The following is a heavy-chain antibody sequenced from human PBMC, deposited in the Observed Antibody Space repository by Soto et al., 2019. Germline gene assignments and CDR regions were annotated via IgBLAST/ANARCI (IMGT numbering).Heavy chain of an antibody. CDR1: GGSISSYD. CDR3: ASSTSTWGNWFDP. D-gene: IGHD1-26*01. V-gene: IGHV4-59*08. CDR2: IYYSGST. J-gene: IGHJ5*02. Sequence: SETLSLTCTVSGGSISSYDWRWIRQPPGKGLEWIGYIYYSGSTNYNPSLKSRVTISVDTSKNQFSLKLSSVTAADTAVYYCASSTSTWGNWFDPWGQGTLVTVSS.